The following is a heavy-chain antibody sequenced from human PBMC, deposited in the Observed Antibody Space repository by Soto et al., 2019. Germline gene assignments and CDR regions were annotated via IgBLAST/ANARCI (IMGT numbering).Heavy chain of an antibody. CDR1: GGSVSSGSYY. CDR2: IYYSGST. CDR3: ARDGSGRIAARLGWFDP. J-gene: IGHJ5*02. D-gene: IGHD6-6*01. Sequence: SVTLSLTCTVSGGSVSSGSYYWSWIRQPPGKGLEWIGYIYYSGSTNYNPSLKSRVTISVDTSKNQFSLKLSSVTAADTAVYYCARDGSGRIAARLGWFDPWGQGTLVTVSS. V-gene: IGHV4-61*01.